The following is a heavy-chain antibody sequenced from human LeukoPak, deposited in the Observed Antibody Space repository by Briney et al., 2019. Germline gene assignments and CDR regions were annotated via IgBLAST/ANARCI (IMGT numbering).Heavy chain of an antibody. V-gene: IGHV3-23*01. CDR3: AKSNDYGGNSGPDY. D-gene: IGHD4-23*01. CDR1: GFTFSNYA. J-gene: IGHJ4*02. Sequence: PGGSLRLSCAASGFTFSNYAMNWVRQAPGKGLEWVTTISASGGNTSYADSEKGRFIMSRDNSKNTLYLQMNSLRAEDTAVYYCAKSNDYGGNSGPDYWGQGTLVTVFS. CDR2: ISASGGNT.